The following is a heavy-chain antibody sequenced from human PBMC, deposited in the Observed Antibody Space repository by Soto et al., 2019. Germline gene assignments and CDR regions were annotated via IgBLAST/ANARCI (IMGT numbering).Heavy chain of an antibody. CDR3: ARTSSTANFEG. Sequence: QVQFVQSGAEVKKPGASVKVSCKTSGFNFFNYGYTWVRQAPGQGLEWVGCIRAFSGRKDYAPKFQGRVTLTADTSTSTAYMELGSLTSDDTAVYYCARTSSTANFEGWGQGTLVTVSS. J-gene: IGHJ4*02. V-gene: IGHV1-18*01. D-gene: IGHD1-26*01. CDR1: GFNFFNYG. CDR2: IRAFSGRK.